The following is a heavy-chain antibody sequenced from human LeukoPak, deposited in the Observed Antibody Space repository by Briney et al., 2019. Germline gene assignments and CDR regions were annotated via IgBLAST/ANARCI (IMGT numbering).Heavy chain of an antibody. D-gene: IGHD6-13*01. CDR1: GYSFTSYW. J-gene: IGHJ4*02. CDR3: ARPDGSSSSWYGGFDY. CDR2: IYPGDSDT. V-gene: IGHV5-51*01. Sequence: GESLKISCKGSGYSFTSYWIGWVRQMPGKGLEWMGIIYPGDSDTRYSPSFQGQVTISADKSISTAYLQWSSLKASDTAMYYCARPDGSSSSWYGGFDYWGQGPLVTVSS.